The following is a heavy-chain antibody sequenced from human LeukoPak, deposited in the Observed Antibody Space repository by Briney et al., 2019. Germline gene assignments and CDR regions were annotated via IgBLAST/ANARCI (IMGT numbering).Heavy chain of an antibody. CDR2: IIPILGIA. CDR1: GGTFSSYA. CDR3: ARDVRFGGYAYYYYGMGV. J-gene: IGHJ6*02. Sequence: SVKVSCKASGGTFSSYAISWVRQAPGQGLEWMGRIIPILGIANYAQKFQGRVTITADKSTSTAYMELSSLRSEDTAVYYCARDVRFGGYAYYYYGMGVWGQGTTVTVSS. D-gene: IGHD5-12*01. V-gene: IGHV1-69*04.